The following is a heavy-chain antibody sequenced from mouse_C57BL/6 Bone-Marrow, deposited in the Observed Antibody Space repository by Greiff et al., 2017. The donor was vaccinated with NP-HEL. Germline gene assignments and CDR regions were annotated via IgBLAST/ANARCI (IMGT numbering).Heavy chain of an antibody. CDR1: GFTFSDYY. CDR2: INYDGSST. V-gene: IGHV5-16*01. CDR3: ARGGNYYGSSSWFAY. J-gene: IGHJ3*01. D-gene: IGHD1-1*01. Sequence: EVMLVESEGGLVQPGSSMKLSCTASGFTFSDYYMAWVRQVPEKGLEWVANINYDGSSTYYLDSLKSRFIISRDNAKNILYLQMSSLKSEDTATYYCARGGNYYGSSSWFAYWGLGTLVTVSA.